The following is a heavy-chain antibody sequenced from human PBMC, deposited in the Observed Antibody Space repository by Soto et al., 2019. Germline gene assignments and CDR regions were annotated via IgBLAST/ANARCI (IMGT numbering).Heavy chain of an antibody. CDR2: IYYSGST. Sequence: QVQLQESGPGLVKPSQTLSLTCTVSGGSISSGGYYWSWIRQHPGKGLEWIGYIYYSGSTYYYPSLKRRVTISVDKSKNQCSLKLSSVTAADTAVYYCARVGGINWFAHWGQGTLVTVYS. V-gene: IGHV4-31*03. CDR1: GGSISSGGYY. J-gene: IGHJ5*02. CDR3: ARVGGINWFAH. D-gene: IGHD1-20*01.